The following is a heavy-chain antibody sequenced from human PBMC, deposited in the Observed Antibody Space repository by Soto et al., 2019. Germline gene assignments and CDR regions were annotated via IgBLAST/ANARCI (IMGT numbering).Heavy chain of an antibody. J-gene: IGHJ4*02. CDR1: GGSISSAAYY. CDR3: AREYADGSNVVVC. D-gene: IGHD5-12*01. Sequence: QVQLQESGPGLVKPSQTLSLSCTVSGGSISSAAYYWSWIRQHPGKGLEWIGYISHSGSTYYTPSFKSRIIISADTSKAQFSLNLPSVTAADTAVYYCAREYADGSNVVVCWCQGALVTGSS. CDR2: ISHSGST. V-gene: IGHV4-31*03.